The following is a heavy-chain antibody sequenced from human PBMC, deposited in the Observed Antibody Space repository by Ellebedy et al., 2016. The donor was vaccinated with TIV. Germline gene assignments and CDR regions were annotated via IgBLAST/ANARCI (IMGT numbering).Heavy chain of an antibody. J-gene: IGHJ4*02. D-gene: IGHD4-23*01. Sequence: AASVKVSCKGSGHTFGNHYVHCVRQAPGQGLEWMAIINPSGDGTTYAHNVRGRVTLTRDTSTSTVYMELRSLTSEDTAVYYCAVLPVGVNAEPVGFWGQGTLVVVSS. CDR2: INPSGDGT. V-gene: IGHV1-46*01. CDR3: AVLPVGVNAEPVGF. CDR1: GHTFGNHY.